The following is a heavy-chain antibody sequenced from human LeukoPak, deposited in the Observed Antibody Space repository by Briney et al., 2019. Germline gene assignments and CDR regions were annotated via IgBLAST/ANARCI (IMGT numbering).Heavy chain of an antibody. CDR2: NCGSGGST. Sequence: GSPRLSCAASGITFSNYALRLGRQAPGKGVEWVSANCGSGGSTYYADSVKGRFTISRDNSKNTLYLQMNSLRAEDTAVYYCAKLLRTYYYDSSGPRSNWGQGTLVTVSS. V-gene: IGHV3-23*01. CDR1: GITFSNYA. D-gene: IGHD3-22*01. CDR3: AKLLRTYYYDSSGPRSN. J-gene: IGHJ4*02.